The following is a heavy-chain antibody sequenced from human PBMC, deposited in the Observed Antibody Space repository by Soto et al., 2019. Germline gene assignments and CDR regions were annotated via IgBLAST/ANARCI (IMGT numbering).Heavy chain of an antibody. CDR3: ARDICSSSSCRTTGEIDY. Sequence: GGSLRLSCAASGFTFSSYAMHWVRQAPGKGLEWVAVISYDGSNKYYADSVKGRFTISRDNSKNTLYLQMNSLRAEDTAVYYCARDICSSSSCRTTGEIDYWGQGTLVTVSS. D-gene: IGHD2-2*01. V-gene: IGHV3-30-3*01. CDR1: GFTFSSYA. CDR2: ISYDGSNK. J-gene: IGHJ4*02.